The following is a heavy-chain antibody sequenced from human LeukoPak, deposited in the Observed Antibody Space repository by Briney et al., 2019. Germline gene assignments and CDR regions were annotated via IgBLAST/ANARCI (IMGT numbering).Heavy chain of an antibody. CDR3: STGGGSLES. D-gene: IGHD1-26*01. CDR1: GFTFRNVW. CDR2: IKTKTDNGTT. V-gene: IGHV3-15*01. Sequence: GGSLRLSCAASGFTFRNVWMSWVRQAPGPGLEWVGRIKTKTDNGTTDYAAPVKGRFTISRDDSKNTLYLQMNSLKTEDTAVYYCSTGGGSLESWGQGTLVIVSS. J-gene: IGHJ4*02.